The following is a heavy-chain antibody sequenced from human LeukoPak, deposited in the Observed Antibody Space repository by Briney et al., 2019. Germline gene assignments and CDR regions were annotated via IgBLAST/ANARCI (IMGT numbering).Heavy chain of an antibody. CDR2: RSAYNCNT. D-gene: IGHD1-26*01. Sequence: AVTVSCKPSGCTFTSYGISRGRQAPGQGLEARGWRSAYNCNTNYAQTLQGRFTMTTDTSTSTAYMELRSLRSDDTAVYYCARPHIVGATQNPGAFDIWGQGTMVTVSS. CDR1: GCTFTSYG. J-gene: IGHJ3*02. CDR3: ARPHIVGATQNPGAFDI. V-gene: IGHV1-18*01.